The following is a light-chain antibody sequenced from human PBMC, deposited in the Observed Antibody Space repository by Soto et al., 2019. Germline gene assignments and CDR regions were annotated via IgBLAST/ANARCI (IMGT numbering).Light chain of an antibody. CDR3: QQYGSSPQT. CDR2: GAS. V-gene: IGKV3-20*01. J-gene: IGKJ3*01. Sequence: EIVLTQSPGTLSLSPGERATLSCRASQSVSSSYLAWYQQNPGQAPRPLIYGASSRATGIPDRFSGSGSGTEFTLTISRLEPEDFAVYYCQQYGSSPQTFGPGTKVDIK. CDR1: QSVSSSY.